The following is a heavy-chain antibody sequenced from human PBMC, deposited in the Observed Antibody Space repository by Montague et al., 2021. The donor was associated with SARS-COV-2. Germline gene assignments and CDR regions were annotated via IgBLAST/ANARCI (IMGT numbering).Heavy chain of an antibody. CDR2: IYYSGST. V-gene: IGHV4-39*07. D-gene: IGHD3-22*01. CDR3: AGEMVVVTQTYHYGMDV. J-gene: IGHJ6*02. CDR1: GGSISSSSYY. Sequence: SETLSLTCTVSGGSISSSSYYWGWIRQPPGKGLEWIGYIYYSGSTYYXXXLKSRVTISVDTSKNQFSLKLSSVTAADTAVYYCAGEMVVVTQTYHYGMDVWGQGTTVTVSS.